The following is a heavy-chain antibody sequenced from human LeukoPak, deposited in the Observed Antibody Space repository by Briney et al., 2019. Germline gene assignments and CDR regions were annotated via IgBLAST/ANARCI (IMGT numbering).Heavy chain of an antibody. J-gene: IGHJ4*02. CDR2: ISNDGGNK. CDR1: GFTFSSYG. D-gene: IGHD6-6*01. Sequence: PGGSLRLSCAASGFTFSSYGMHWVRQAPGKGLEWVAVISNDGGNKYYADSVKGRFTISRDNSKNTLYLQMNSLRAEDTAVYYCARSRVAARPFDYWGQGTLVTVSS. CDR3: ARSRVAARPFDY. V-gene: IGHV3-30*03.